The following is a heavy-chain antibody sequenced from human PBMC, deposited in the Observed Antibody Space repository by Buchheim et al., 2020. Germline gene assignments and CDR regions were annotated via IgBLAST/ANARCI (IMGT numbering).Heavy chain of an antibody. D-gene: IGHD5-12*01. CDR2: ISGSGGST. V-gene: IGHV3-23*01. CDR1: GFTFSSYA. CDR3: ARVWPHSGLRNYYYYYMDV. J-gene: IGHJ6*03. Sequence: EVQLLESGGGLVQPGGSLRLSCAASGFTFSSYAMSWVRQAPGKGLEWVSAISGSGGSTYYADSVKGRFTISRDNAKNSLYLQMNSLRAEDTALYYCARVWPHSGLRNYYYYYMDVWGKGTT.